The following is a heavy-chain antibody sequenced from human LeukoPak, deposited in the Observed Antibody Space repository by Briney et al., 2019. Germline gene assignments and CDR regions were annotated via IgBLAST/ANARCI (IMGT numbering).Heavy chain of an antibody. CDR1: GFTFSSSA. D-gene: IGHD5-24*01. CDR2: ISGSGSGGST. V-gene: IGHV3-23*01. J-gene: IGHJ5*02. CDR3: ARDNSVRDEAWWFNP. Sequence: GGSLRLSCAASGFTFSSSAMSWVRQAPGKGLEWVSSISGSGSGGSTYYADSVKGRFTISRDNSKNTLYLQMNSLIAEDTAVYYCARDNSVRDEAWWFNPWGQGTLVTVSS.